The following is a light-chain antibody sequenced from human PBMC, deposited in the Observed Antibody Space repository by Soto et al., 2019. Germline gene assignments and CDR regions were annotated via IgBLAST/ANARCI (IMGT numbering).Light chain of an antibody. CDR2: GAS. J-gene: IGKJ3*01. V-gene: IGKV3-15*01. CDR1: QSVSSN. CDR3: QQYNNWPFT. Sequence: EIVMTQSPATLSLSPGERATLSCRASQSVSSNLAWYQQKPGQAPRLLIYGASTRATGIPARFSGSGSGTDFSLTISRLEPEDFAVYYCQQYNNWPFTFGPGTKVDIK.